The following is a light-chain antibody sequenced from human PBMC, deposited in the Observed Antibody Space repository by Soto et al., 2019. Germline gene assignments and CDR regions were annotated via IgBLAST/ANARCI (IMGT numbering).Light chain of an antibody. CDR1: QNVNSD. CDR3: QQYNKWPPLYT. J-gene: IGKJ2*01. CDR2: GAS. V-gene: IGKV3-15*01. Sequence: EIVMTQSPVILSVSPGERATLSCRASQNVNSDLAWYQQNPGQAPRILIYGASTRATDIPARISGSGSGTDFTLTINGLQSEDFAVYYCQQYNKWPPLYTFGQGTKLEIK.